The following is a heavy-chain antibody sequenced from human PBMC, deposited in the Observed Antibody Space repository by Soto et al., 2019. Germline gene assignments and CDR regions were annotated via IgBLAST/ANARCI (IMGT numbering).Heavy chain of an antibody. D-gene: IGHD2-2*01. CDR3: AKAEDIVVVPAASFDY. Sequence: PGGSLRLSCEASGITFRSHAMSWVRQAPGRGLEWVSTISDSGSTYYADSVKGRFIISRDNSKNTLYLQMNSLRAEDTAVYYCAKAEDIVVVPAASFDYWGQGTLVTVSS. CDR2: ISDSGST. V-gene: IGHV3-23*01. CDR1: GITFRSHA. J-gene: IGHJ4*02.